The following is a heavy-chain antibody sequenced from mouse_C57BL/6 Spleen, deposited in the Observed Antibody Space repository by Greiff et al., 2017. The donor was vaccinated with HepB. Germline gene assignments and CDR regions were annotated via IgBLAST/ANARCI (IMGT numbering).Heavy chain of an antibody. CDR3: TRAYGRYWYFDV. J-gene: IGHJ1*03. CDR2: ISSGGDYI. D-gene: IGHD1-1*01. CDR1: GFTFSSYA. V-gene: IGHV5-9-1*02. Sequence: VQLVESGEGLVKPGGSLKLSCAASGFTFSSYAMSWVRQTPEKRLEWVAYISSGGDYIYYADTVKGRFTISRDNARNTLYLQMSSLKSEDTAMYYCTRAYGRYWYFDVWGTGTTVTVSS.